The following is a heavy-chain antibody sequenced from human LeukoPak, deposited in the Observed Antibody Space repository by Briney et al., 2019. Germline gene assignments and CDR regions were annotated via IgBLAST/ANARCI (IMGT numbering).Heavy chain of an antibody. CDR2: IYYSGST. Sequence: SETLSLTCAVSGGSISSYYWSWIRQPPGKGLEWIGYIYYSGSTNYNPSLKSRVTISVDTSKNQFSLKLSSVTAADTAVYYCARVRVRRDAFDIWGQGTMVTVSS. J-gene: IGHJ3*02. V-gene: IGHV4-59*01. CDR1: GGSISSYY. D-gene: IGHD4-17*01. CDR3: ARVRVRRDAFDI.